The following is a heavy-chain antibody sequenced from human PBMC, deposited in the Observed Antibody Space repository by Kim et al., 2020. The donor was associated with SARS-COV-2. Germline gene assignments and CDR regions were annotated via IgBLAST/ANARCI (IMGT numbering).Heavy chain of an antibody. CDR3: ARVHRGYYDILTGYYLDAFDI. D-gene: IGHD3-9*01. J-gene: IGHJ3*02. Sequence: SETLSLTCTVSGGSISSYYWSWIRQPAGKGLEWIGRIYTSGSTNYNPSLKSRVTMSVDTSKNQFSLKLSSVTAADTAVYYCARVHRGYYDILTGYYLDAFDIWGQGTMVTVSS. CDR1: GGSISSYY. V-gene: IGHV4-4*07. CDR2: IYTSGST.